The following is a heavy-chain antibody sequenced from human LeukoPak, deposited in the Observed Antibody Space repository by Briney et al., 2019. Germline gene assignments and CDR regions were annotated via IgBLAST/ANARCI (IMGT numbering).Heavy chain of an antibody. J-gene: IGHJ4*02. CDR1: GYTFTSYD. CDR3: ARARIGRVESYVRPFDY. V-gene: IGHV1-8*03. Sequence: ASVKDSCKASGYTFTSYDINWVRQATGQGLEWMGWMNPNSGNTGYAQKFQGRVTITRNTSISTAYMELSSLRSEDTAVYYCARARIGRVESYVRPFDYWGQGTLVTVSS. CDR2: MNPNSGNT. D-gene: IGHD3-10*02.